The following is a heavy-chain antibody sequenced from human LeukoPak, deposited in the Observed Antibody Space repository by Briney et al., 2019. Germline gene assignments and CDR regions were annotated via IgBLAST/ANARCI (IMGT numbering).Heavy chain of an antibody. Sequence: QPGGSLRLSCAASGFTSSSYAMSWVRQAPGKGLEWVSVISGSGGSTYYADSVKGRFTISRDNSKNTLYLQMNSLRAEDTAVYYCAKGDGDYKLDYFDYWGQRTLVTVSS. J-gene: IGHJ4*02. V-gene: IGHV3-23*01. CDR3: AKGDGDYKLDYFDY. CDR2: ISGSGGST. D-gene: IGHD4-17*01. CDR1: GFTSSSYA.